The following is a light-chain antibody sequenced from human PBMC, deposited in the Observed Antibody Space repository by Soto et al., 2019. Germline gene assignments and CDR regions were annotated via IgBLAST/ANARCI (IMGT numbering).Light chain of an antibody. CDR2: SNN. J-gene: IGLJ1*01. V-gene: IGLV1-44*01. CDR1: SSNIGSNT. CDR3: AAWDDSLNASYV. Sequence: QSALARPPSASGTPGQRVTISCSGSSSNIGSNTVNWYQQLPGTAPKLLIYSNNQRPSGVPDRFSGSKSGTSASLAISGLQSEDEADYYCAAWDDSLNASYVFGTGTKVTVL.